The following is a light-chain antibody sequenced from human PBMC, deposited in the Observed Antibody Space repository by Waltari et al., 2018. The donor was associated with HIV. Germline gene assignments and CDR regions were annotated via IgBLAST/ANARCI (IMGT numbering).Light chain of an antibody. J-gene: IGLJ3*02. V-gene: IGLV2-14*01. CDR2: EVS. CDR3: ISYISSSTPV. CDR1: DFAISGSIF. Sequence: QSALTQPASVSGSPGQSITISCTGADFAISGSIFVSWFQHHPGKAPKVIIYEVSNRPSGVSYRFSGSKSGNTASLTISGLQPEDEAEYFCISYISSSTPVFGGGTKLTVL.